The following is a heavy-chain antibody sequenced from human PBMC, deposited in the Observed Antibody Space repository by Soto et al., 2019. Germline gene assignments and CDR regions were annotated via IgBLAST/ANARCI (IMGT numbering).Heavy chain of an antibody. J-gene: IGHJ4*02. D-gene: IGHD4-4*01. Sequence: GGSLRLSCVGSGFSFRKYAMNWVRQAPGKGLEWVSGISGSGGSGRGFYADPVKGRFTISRDNSKNTLYLEMNSLRAEDTAVYYCAKDLDDYSSAIDFWGQGTLVTVS. CDR3: AKDLDDYSSAIDF. V-gene: IGHV3-23*01. CDR2: ISGSGGSGRG. CDR1: GFSFRKYA.